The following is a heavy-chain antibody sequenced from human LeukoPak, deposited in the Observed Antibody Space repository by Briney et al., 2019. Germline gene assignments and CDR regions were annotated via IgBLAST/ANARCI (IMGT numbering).Heavy chain of an antibody. CDR3: TRESADTAMVFDY. Sequence: GRSLRLSCTASGFTFGDYAMSWVRQAPGKGLEWVGFIRSKAYGGTTEYAASVKGRFTISRDDSKSIAYLQMDSLKTEDTAVYYCTRESADTAMVFDYWGQGTLVTVSS. J-gene: IGHJ4*02. CDR1: GFTFGDYA. V-gene: IGHV3-49*04. CDR2: IRSKAYGGTT. D-gene: IGHD5-18*01.